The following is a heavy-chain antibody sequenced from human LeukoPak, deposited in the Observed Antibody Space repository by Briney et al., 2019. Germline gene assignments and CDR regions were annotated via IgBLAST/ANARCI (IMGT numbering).Heavy chain of an antibody. Sequence: ASVKVSCKASGYTFTGYYMHWVRRAPGQGLEWMGWINPNSGGTNYAQKFQGRVTMTTDTSTSTAYMEPRSLRSDDTAVYYCARDWGDYYDSSGYFHAFDIWGQGTMVTVSS. V-gene: IGHV1-2*02. CDR3: ARDWGDYYDSSGYFHAFDI. J-gene: IGHJ3*02. CDR2: INPNSGGT. CDR1: GYTFTGYY. D-gene: IGHD3-22*01.